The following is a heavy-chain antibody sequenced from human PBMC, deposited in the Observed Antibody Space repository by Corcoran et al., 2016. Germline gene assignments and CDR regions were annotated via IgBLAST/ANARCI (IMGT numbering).Heavy chain of an antibody. D-gene: IGHD3-10*01. J-gene: IGHJ5*02. Sequence: QVQLQESGPGLVKPSQTLSLTCTVSGGSISSGGYYWSWIRQHPGKGLEWIGYIYYSGSTYYNPSLKSRVTISVDTSKNQVSLKLSSVTAADTAVYYGAREDSGVRGFNWFDPWGQGTLVTVSS. CDR2: IYYSGST. V-gene: IGHV4-31*03. CDR3: AREDSGVRGFNWFDP. CDR1: GGSISSGGYY.